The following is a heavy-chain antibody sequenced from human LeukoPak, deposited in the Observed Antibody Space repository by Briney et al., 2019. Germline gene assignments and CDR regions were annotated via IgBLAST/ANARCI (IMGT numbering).Heavy chain of an antibody. CDR3: ARDLLADAFDI. V-gene: IGHV3-7*01. J-gene: IGHJ3*02. Sequence: GGSLRLSCAASGFTFSSYWVSWVRQAPGKGLEWVANIKQDGSEKYYVDSVKGRFTISRDNAKNSLYLQMNSLRAEDTAVYYCARDLLADAFDIWGQGTMVTVSS. CDR1: GFTFSSYW. D-gene: IGHD2-15*01. CDR2: IKQDGSEK.